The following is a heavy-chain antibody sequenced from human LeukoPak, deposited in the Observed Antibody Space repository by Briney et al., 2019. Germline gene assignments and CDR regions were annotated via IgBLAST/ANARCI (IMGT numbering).Heavy chain of an antibody. D-gene: IGHD3-10*01. V-gene: IGHV1-18*01. Sequence: ASVKVSCKASGYTFTSYGISWVRQAPGQGLEWMGWISAYNGNTNYAQKLQGRVTMTTDTSTSTAYMELSSLRSEDTAVYYCAAARGGSGSYAFDIWGQGTMVTVSS. J-gene: IGHJ3*02. CDR2: ISAYNGNT. CDR1: GYTFTSYG. CDR3: AAARGGSGSYAFDI.